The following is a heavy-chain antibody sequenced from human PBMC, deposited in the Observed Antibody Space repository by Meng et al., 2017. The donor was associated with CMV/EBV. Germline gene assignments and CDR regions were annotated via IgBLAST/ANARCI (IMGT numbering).Heavy chain of an antibody. CDR2: IYYNGNT. V-gene: IGHV4-59*01. J-gene: IGHJ5*02. Sequence: SETLSLTCTVSAGSISSYYWTWIRQPPGKGLEWVGYIYYNGNTNYNPSLKSRVTISVDTSKNQFSLKMSYVTAADTAVYYCARGETDYWSGYVWFDPWGQGTLVTVSS. CDR3: ARGETDYWSGYVWFDP. D-gene: IGHD3-3*01. CDR1: AGSISSYY.